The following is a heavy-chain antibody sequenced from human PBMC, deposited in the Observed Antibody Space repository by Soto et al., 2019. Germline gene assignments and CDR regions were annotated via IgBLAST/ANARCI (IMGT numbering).Heavy chain of an antibody. J-gene: IGHJ3*02. CDR3: ARLEKGIAVAGTLRFDAFDI. CDR2: IYYSGST. V-gene: IGHV4-59*01. CDR1: GGSISSYY. D-gene: IGHD6-19*01. Sequence: SETLSLTCTVSGGSISSYYWSWIRQPPGKGLEWIGYIYYSGSTNYNPSLKSRVTISVDTSKNQFSLKLSSVTAADTAVYYCARLEKGIAVAGTLRFDAFDIWGQGTMVTVSS.